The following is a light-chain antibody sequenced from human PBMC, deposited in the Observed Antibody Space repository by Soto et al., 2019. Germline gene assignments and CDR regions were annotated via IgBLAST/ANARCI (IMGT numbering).Light chain of an antibody. CDR2: KAS. Sequence: DIQMTQSPSTLSASVGDRVTITCRASQSISNKLAWYHQKPGKAPNLLIYKASRLQSGVPSRFSGSGSGTEFTLTITSLQSEDFAVYYCQQYNNWPRTFGGGTKVDIK. J-gene: IGKJ4*01. CDR3: QQYNNWPRT. CDR1: QSISNK. V-gene: IGKV1-5*03.